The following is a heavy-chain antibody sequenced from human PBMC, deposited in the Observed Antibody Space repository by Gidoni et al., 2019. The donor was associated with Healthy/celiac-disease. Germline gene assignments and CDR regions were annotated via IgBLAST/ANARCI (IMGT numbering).Heavy chain of an antibody. CDR1: GFTFSSYS. D-gene: IGHD2-2*02. CDR2: ISSSSSYI. CDR3: ARDGIVVVPAAIGEIDY. J-gene: IGHJ4*02. Sequence: EVQLVESGGGLVKPGGSLRLSCAASGFTFSSYSMNWVRQAPGKGLEWVSSISSSSSYIYYADSVKGRFTISRDNAKNSLYLQMNSLRAEDTAVYYCARDGIVVVPAAIGEIDYWGQGTLVTVSS. V-gene: IGHV3-21*01.